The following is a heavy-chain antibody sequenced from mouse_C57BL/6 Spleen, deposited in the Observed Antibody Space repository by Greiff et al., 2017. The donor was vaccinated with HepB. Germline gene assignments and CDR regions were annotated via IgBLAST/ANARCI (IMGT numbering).Heavy chain of an antibody. J-gene: IGHJ4*01. V-gene: IGHV1-81*01. CDR3: ARNGNPYAMDY. CDR2: IYPRSGNT. Sequence: VMLVESGAELARPGASVKLSCKASGYTFTSYGISWVKQRTGQGLEWIGEIYPRSGNTYYNEKFKGKATLTADKSSSTAYMELRSLTSEDSAVYFCARNGNPYAMDYWGQGTSVTVSS. CDR1: GYTFTSYG. D-gene: IGHD1-1*01.